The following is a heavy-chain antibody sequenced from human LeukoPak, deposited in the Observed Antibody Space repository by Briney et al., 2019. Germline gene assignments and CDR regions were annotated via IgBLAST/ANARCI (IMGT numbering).Heavy chain of an antibody. V-gene: IGHV3-9*01. Sequence: GGSLRLSCAASGFIFDDYAMHWVRQAPGKGLEWVSGINWNSISIDYADSVKGRFTVSRDKAKNSLYLQIHSLRPEDTAFYYCAKDGSSGFYYFDYWGQGTLVTVSS. J-gene: IGHJ4*02. CDR3: AKDGSSGFYYFDY. CDR2: INWNSISI. CDR1: GFIFDDYA. D-gene: IGHD6-19*01.